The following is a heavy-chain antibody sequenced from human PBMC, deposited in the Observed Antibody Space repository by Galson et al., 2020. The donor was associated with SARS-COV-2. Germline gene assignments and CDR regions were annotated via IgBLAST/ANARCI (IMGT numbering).Heavy chain of an antibody. Sequence: GESLKISCKGSGYSFTSYWIGWVRQMPGKGLEWMGIIYPGDSDTRYSPSFQGQVTISADKSISTAYLQWSSLKASDTAMYYCARQGSVVVAATPVWFDPWGQGTLVTVSS. D-gene: IGHD2-15*01. J-gene: IGHJ5*02. CDR1: GYSFTSYW. CDR3: ARQGSVVVAATPVWFDP. V-gene: IGHV5-51*01. CDR2: IYPGDSDT.